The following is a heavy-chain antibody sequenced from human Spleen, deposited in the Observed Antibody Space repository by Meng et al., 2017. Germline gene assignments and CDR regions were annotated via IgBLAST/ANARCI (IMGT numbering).Heavy chain of an antibody. D-gene: IGHD3-10*01. V-gene: IGHV3-11*04. CDR3: ARDYYGSGSYYRFDP. CDR1: GFTFSDYY. J-gene: IGHJ5*02. CDR2: ISSSGSTI. Sequence: GESLKISCAASGFTFSDYYMSWIRQAPGKGLEWVSYISSSGSTIYYADSVKGRFTISRDNAKNSLYLQMNSLRAEDTAVYYCARDYYGSGSYYRFDPWGQGTLVTVSS.